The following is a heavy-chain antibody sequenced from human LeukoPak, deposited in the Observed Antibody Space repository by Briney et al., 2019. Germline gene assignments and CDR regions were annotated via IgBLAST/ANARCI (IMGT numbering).Heavy chain of an antibody. Sequence: ASVKVSCTGSGYTFTGSYMHWVRQAPGQGLEWMGWINPNSGGTNYAQKFQGRVTMTRATSISTAYRELSRRRSHATAVYYCARDHYGSGSLFDYWGQGTLVTVSS. CDR2: INPNSGGT. CDR1: GYTFTGSY. D-gene: IGHD3-10*01. J-gene: IGHJ4*02. CDR3: ARDHYGSGSLFDY. V-gene: IGHV1-2*02.